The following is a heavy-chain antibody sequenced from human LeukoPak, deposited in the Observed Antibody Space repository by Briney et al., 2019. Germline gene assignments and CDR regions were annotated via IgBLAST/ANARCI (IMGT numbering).Heavy chain of an antibody. CDR1: GYTFTGYF. CDR3: ARGIAATDDY. CDR2: INPNSGDP. V-gene: IGHV1-2*06. J-gene: IGHJ4*02. D-gene: IGHD6-13*01. Sequence: ASVKVSCKASGYTFTGYFTHWVRQAPGQGLEWMGRINPNSGDPNYAQKFQGRVTMTRDTSISTAYMELSSLRSDDTAMYYCARGIAATDDYWGQGTLVTVSS.